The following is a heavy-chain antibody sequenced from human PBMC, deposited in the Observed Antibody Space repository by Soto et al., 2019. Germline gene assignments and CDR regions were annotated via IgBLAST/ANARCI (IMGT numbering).Heavy chain of an antibody. J-gene: IGHJ6*03. D-gene: IGHD3-10*01. CDR3: ARGSGYYFYYMDV. V-gene: IGHV3-33*01. CDR2: LWFDGSSE. CDR1: GFTFSNYG. Sequence: QVQLVESGGGVVQPGRSLRLSCAASGFTFSNYGMHWVRQAPGKGLEWVAGLWFDGSSEYYVRSVRGRFTISRDNSKNTLYLQMNSLRVEDTAMYYCARGSGYYFYYMDVWGKGTTVTVSS.